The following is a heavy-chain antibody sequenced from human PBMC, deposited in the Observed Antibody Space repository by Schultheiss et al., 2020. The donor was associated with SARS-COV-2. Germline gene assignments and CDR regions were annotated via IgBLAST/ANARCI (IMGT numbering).Heavy chain of an antibody. CDR1: GGSISSYY. CDR3: ARRKEQWLVFDY. CDR2: IYHSGST. Sequence: SQTLSLTCTVSGGSISSYYWSWIRQPPGKGLEWIGEIYHSGSTNYNPSLKSRVTISVDKSKNQFSLKLSSVTAADTAVYYCARRKEQWLVFDYWGQGTLVTVSS. D-gene: IGHD6-19*01. J-gene: IGHJ4*02. V-gene: IGHV4-59*12.